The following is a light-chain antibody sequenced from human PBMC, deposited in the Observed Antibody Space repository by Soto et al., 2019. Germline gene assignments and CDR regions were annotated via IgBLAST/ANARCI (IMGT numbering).Light chain of an antibody. CDR2: HNY. V-gene: IGLV1-47*01. CDR3: SSWDDSLSSYV. J-gene: IGLJ1*01. CDR1: SSNIGSDF. Sequence: QSVLTQAPAASGTPGQRVTISCSGSSSNIGSDFVSWYQQLPGTAPKLLIDHNYQRPSEVPDRFSGSKSGTSASLAISDLRSEDEADYYCSSWDDSLSSYVFGAGTKLTVL.